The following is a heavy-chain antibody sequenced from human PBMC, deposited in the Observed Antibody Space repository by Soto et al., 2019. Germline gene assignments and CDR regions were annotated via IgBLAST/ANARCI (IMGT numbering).Heavy chain of an antibody. V-gene: IGHV4-38-2*01. Sequence: SCETLSLTCAVSGYSISSGYYWWWIRQPPGKGLGWFESIYHSGSTYYNPSLKSRVTISVDTSKNQFSLELSSVNADDTAVYYCARTIFGVVKHFDYWGQGTMVTVSS. CDR1: GYSISSGYY. CDR2: IYHSGST. D-gene: IGHD3-3*01. J-gene: IGHJ4*01. CDR3: ARTIFGVVKHFDY.